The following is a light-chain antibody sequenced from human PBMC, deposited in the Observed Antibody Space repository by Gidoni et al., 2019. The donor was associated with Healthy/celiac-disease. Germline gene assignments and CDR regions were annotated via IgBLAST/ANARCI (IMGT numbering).Light chain of an antibody. Sequence: DIQMTQSPSSLSASVGDSVTITCRASQSISSYLNWYQQKPGKAHKLMIYAASSLQSGVPSKFSRSGSGTDFTLTISSRQTEDYATYYGQQSYSTLRFSPGTKVDIK. J-gene: IGKJ3*01. V-gene: IGKV1-39*01. CDR3: QQSYSTLR. CDR1: QSISSY. CDR2: AAS.